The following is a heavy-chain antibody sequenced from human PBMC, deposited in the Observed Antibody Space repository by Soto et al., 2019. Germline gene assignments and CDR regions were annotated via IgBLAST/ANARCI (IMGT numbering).Heavy chain of an antibody. CDR1: GCSFSSGSYY. CDR3: ARASRVVAATYFDY. CDR2: IYYSGST. V-gene: IGHV4-61*01. Sequence: SETLSLTCTVSGCSFSSGSYYWSWIRQPPGKGLEWIGYIYYSGSTNYNPSLKSRVTISVDTSKNQFSLKLSSVTAADTAVYYCARASRVVAATYFDYWGQGTLVTVSS. D-gene: IGHD2-15*01. J-gene: IGHJ4*02.